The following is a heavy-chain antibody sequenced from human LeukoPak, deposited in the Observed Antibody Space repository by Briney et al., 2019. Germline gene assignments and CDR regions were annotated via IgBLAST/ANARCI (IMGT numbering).Heavy chain of an antibody. Sequence: GGSLRLSCAASGFTFSNAWMSWVRQAPGKGLEGVGRIKSKTDGGTTDYAAPVKGRFTISRDDSKNTLYLQMNSLKTEDTAVYYCTTVGTVTPPPGLYFQHWGQGTLVTVSS. CDR1: GFTFSNAW. J-gene: IGHJ1*01. CDR2: IKSKTDGGTT. CDR3: TTVGTVTPPPGLYFQH. V-gene: IGHV3-15*01. D-gene: IGHD4-17*01.